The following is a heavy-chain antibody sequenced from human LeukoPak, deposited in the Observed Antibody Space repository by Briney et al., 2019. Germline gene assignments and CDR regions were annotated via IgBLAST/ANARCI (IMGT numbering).Heavy chain of an antibody. CDR1: GFTFSSHS. J-gene: IGHJ4*02. CDR2: ISSSSSYI. V-gene: IGHV3-21*01. CDR3: ARAYYYDSSGVPYYFDY. Sequence: GGSLRLSCAASGFTFSSHSMNWVRQAPARGLEWVSSISSSSSYIYYPDSVKGRFTISRDNAKNSLYLQMNSLRAEDTAVYYCARAYYYDSSGVPYYFDYWGQGTLVTVSS. D-gene: IGHD3-22*01.